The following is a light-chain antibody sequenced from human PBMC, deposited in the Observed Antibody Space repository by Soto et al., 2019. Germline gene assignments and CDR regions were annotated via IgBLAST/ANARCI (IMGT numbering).Light chain of an antibody. V-gene: IGKV3-20*01. CDR2: GAS. CDR1: QSVSSSY. CDR3: QRYGSSPST. Sequence: EIVLTQSPGTLSLSPGERATLSCRASQSVSSSYLAWYQQKSGQAPRLLIYGASSRATGLPDRFSGSGSGKEFTLNISRLETEDFAAYYCQRYGSSPSTFGQGTRRE. J-gene: IGKJ5*01.